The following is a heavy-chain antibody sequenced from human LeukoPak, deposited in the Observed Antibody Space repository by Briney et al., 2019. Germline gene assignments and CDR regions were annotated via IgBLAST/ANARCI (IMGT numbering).Heavy chain of an antibody. CDR1: GFTFFNYW. CDR3: ARGGCSSTRCFAGFFDY. CDR2: IKQDGSET. D-gene: IGHD2-2*01. J-gene: IGHJ4*02. Sequence: PGGSLRLSCAASGFTFFNYWMSWVRQAPGKGLEWVANIKQDGSETYYVDSVKGRFTISRDNARSSLFLQMTSLRAEDTAIYYRARGGCSSTRCFAGFFDYWGQGTLVTVSS. V-gene: IGHV3-7*04.